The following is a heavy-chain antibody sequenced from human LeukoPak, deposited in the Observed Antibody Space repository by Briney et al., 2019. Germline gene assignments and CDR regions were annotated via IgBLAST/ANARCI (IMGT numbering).Heavy chain of an antibody. J-gene: IGHJ4*02. Sequence: GGSLRLSCAASGFTFSSDAMHWVRQAPGKGLEWVAVISYDGSNKYYADSVKGRFTISRDNSKNTLYLQMNSLRAADTAVYYCARVGYSSGWYGRYYFDYWGQGTLVTVSS. CDR1: GFTFSSDA. CDR2: ISYDGSNK. D-gene: IGHD6-19*01. CDR3: ARVGYSSGWYGRYYFDY. V-gene: IGHV3-30*04.